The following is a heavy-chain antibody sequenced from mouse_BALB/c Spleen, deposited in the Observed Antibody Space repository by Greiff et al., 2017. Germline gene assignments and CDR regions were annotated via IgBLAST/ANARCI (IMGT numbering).Heavy chain of an antibody. CDR1: GYNFTSYW. J-gene: IGHJ3*01. Sequence: QVQLQQPGAELVKPGTSVKLSCKASGYNFTSYWINWVKLRPGQGLEWIGDIYPGSGSTNYNEKFKSKATLTVDTSSSTAYMQLSSLASEDSALYYCARWDAYWGQGTLVTVSA. CDR2: IYPGSGST. V-gene: IGHV1-55*01. CDR3: ARWDAY. D-gene: IGHD4-1*01.